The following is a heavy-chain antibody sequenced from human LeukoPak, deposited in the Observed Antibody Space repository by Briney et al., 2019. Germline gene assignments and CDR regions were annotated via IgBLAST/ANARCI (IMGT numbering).Heavy chain of an antibody. CDR1: GFTFSDYY. Sequence: GGSLRLSCAASGFTFSDYYMSWIRQAPGKGLEWVSYISSSGSTIYYADFVKGRFTVSRDNPQNSLSLQMNSLRVEDTAVYYCARDRQVHTYVDAVEYWGQGVLVTVSS. CDR3: ARDRQVHTYVDAVEY. D-gene: IGHD5-12*01. J-gene: IGHJ4*02. V-gene: IGHV3-11*01. CDR2: ISSSGSTI.